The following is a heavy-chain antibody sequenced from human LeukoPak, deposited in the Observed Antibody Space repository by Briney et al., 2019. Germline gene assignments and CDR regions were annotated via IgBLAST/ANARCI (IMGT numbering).Heavy chain of an antibody. CDR3: ARSDWFDP. Sequence: GVSLRLSCAASGFAISAYWMNWVRQAPGKGLVWVSRIKSDGSTAYFADSVRGRFTISRDNAKNTLYLQMNSLRVEDTAVYYCARSDWFDPWGQGTLVTVSS. J-gene: IGHJ5*02. V-gene: IGHV3-74*01. CDR1: GFAISAYW. CDR2: IKSDGSTA.